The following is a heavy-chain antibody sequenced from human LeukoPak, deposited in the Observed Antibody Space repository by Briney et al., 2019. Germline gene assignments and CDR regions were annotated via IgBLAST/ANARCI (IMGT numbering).Heavy chain of an antibody. CDR2: IIPIFGTA. D-gene: IGHD3-10*01. Sequence: VASVKVSCKASGGTFSSYAISWVRQAPGQGLEWMGGIIPIFGTANYAQKFQGRVTITADESTSTAYMELSSLRSEDTAAYYCARSSSGANWFDPWGQGTLVTVSS. CDR1: GGTFSSYA. J-gene: IGHJ5*02. CDR3: ARSSSGANWFDP. V-gene: IGHV1-69*13.